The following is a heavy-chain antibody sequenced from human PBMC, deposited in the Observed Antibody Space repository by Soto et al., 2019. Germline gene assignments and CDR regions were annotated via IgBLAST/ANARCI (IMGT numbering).Heavy chain of an antibody. Sequence: QVQLQQWGAGLLKPSETLSLTCAVYGGSFSGYYWSWIRQPPGKGLEWIGEINHSGSTNYNPSLKSRVTISVVTSKNQFSLKLRSVTAADTAVYYCARARMIVVVMNSYYGMDVWGQGTTVTVSS. J-gene: IGHJ6*02. V-gene: IGHV4-34*01. D-gene: IGHD3-22*01. CDR3: ARARMIVVVMNSYYGMDV. CDR1: GGSFSGYY. CDR2: INHSGST.